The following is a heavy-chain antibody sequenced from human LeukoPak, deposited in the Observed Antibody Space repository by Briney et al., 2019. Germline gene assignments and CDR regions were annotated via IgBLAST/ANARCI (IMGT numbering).Heavy chain of an antibody. J-gene: IGHJ4*02. CDR3: ARDDRITVIVYVFDY. Sequence: PGRSLRLSCAASGFTFSSYAMHWVRQAPGKGLEWVAVISYDGSNKYYADSVKGRFTISRDNSRNTLYLQMNSLRAEDTAVYYCARDDRITVIVYVFDYWGQGTLVTVSS. D-gene: IGHD3-22*01. CDR1: GFTFSSYA. V-gene: IGHV3-30*01. CDR2: ISYDGSNK.